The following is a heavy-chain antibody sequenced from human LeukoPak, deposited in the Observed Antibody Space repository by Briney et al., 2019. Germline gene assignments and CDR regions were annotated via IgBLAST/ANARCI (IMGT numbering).Heavy chain of an antibody. CDR2: IKPSGGGT. CDR1: GYTFTNYY. J-gene: IGHJ4*02. CDR3: ARAPRDCSGGSCLYYFDY. V-gene: IGHV1-46*01. D-gene: IGHD2-15*01. Sequence: ASVTVSCTASGYTFTNYYVHWVRQAPGQGLEWMGIIKPSGGGTSYALKFQGRVTMTRNTSISTAYMELSSLRSEDTAVYYCARAPRDCSGGSCLYYFDYWGQGTLVTVSS.